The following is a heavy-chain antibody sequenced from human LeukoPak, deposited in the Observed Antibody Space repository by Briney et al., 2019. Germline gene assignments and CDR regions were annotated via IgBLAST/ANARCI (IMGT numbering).Heavy chain of an antibody. D-gene: IGHD3-10*01. Sequence: SETLSLTCTVSGGSISSYYWSWIRQPAGKGLEWIGSIYYSGSTYYNPSLKSRVTISVDTSKNQFSLKLSSVTAADTAVYYCARAKLLWLVEDYFDYWGQGTLVTVSS. J-gene: IGHJ4*02. CDR2: IYYSGST. CDR1: GGSISSYY. V-gene: IGHV4-4*07. CDR3: ARAKLLWLVEDYFDY.